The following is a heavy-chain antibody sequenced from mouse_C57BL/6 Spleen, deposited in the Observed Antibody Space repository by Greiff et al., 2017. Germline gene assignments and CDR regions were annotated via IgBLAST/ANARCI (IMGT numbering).Heavy chain of an antibody. CDR2: IHPNSGST. V-gene: IGHV1-64*01. CDR1: GYTFTSYW. CDR3: ARSNYEYDGVRYFDV. D-gene: IGHD2-4*01. J-gene: IGHJ1*03. Sequence: QVQLQQPGAELVKPGASVKLSCKASGYTFTSYWMHWVKQRPGQGLEWIGMIHPNSGSTNYNEKFKSKATLTVDKSSSTAYMQLSSLTSEDSAVYYWARSNYEYDGVRYFDVWGTGTTVTVSS.